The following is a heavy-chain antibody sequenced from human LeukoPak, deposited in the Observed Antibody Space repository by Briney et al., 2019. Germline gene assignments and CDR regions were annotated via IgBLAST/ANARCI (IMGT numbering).Heavy chain of an antibody. D-gene: IGHD2-15*01. CDR3: ARFPCSGDSCYSGIRAFDI. V-gene: IGHV4-34*01. CDR2: INHSGST. J-gene: IGHJ3*02. CDR1: GGSFSGYY. Sequence: SETLSLTWAIYGGSFSGYYWNWVRQSPGKGLEWIGEINHSGSTNYNPSLKSRVTISVDTSKNQFSLKLSSMTAADTAVYYCARFPCSGDSCYSGIRAFDIWGQGTMVIVSS.